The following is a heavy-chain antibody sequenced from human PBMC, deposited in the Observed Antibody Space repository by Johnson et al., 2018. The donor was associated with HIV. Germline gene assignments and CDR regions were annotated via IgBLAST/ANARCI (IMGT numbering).Heavy chain of an antibody. Sequence: VQLVESGGGVVQPGRSLRLSCAASGFTFSSYGMHWVRPAPGKGLEWVAFIRYDGSNKYYADSVKGRFTISRDNSKNTLYLQMNSLRAEYTAVYYCAKWTRDGCNDVHAFEIMGQGRMVTVSS. CDR3: AKWTRDGCNDVHAFEI. CDR2: IRYDGSNK. V-gene: IGHV3-30*02. J-gene: IGHJ3*02. CDR1: GFTFSSYG. D-gene: IGHD5-24*01.